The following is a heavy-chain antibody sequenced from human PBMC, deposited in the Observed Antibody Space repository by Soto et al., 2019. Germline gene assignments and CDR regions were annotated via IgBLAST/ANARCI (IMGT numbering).Heavy chain of an antibody. CDR2: INAHSGGT. J-gene: IGHJ5*02. CDR1: GFSFTGYY. V-gene: IGHV1-2*02. CDR3: AKDLTRQLAYWLDP. D-gene: IGHD6-6*01. Sequence: ASVKVSCKASGFSFTGYYIHWLRQAPGQGLEWMGWINAHSGGTEYAQKFQGRVTLTRDTSIAAAYLTLTSLTSDDTALYYCAKDLTRQLAYWLDPWGQGTQVTVSS.